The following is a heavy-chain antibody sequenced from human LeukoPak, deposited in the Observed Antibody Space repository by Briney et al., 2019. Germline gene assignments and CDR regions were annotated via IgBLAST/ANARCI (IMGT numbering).Heavy chain of an antibody. CDR1: GGSFSAYY. J-gene: IGHJ4*02. D-gene: IGHD6-6*01. V-gene: IGHV4-34*01. CDR3: ARGPLDPSLAARKYFDY. CDR2: INHRGST. Sequence: SETLSLTCAVYGGSFSAYYWSWIRQPPGKGLEWIGEINHRGSTNYNPSLKSRVTISIDTSKNQFSLKLSSVTAADTAVYYCARGPLDPSLAARKYFDYWGQGTLVTVSS.